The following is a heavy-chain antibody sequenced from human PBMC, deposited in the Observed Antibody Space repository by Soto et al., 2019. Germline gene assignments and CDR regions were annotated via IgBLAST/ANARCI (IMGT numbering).Heavy chain of an antibody. D-gene: IGHD4-17*01. J-gene: IGHJ3*02. CDR2: VYDTDGI. CDR3: ATWRLREHAYDI. Sequence: DVQLVESGGGLIQPGGSLRLSCEASGLTVTGKKYVAWVRQAPGKALEWVSGVYDTDGIYYADSVKGRFTSSRDNSKTIVYLEMNSLTPDDTAVYYCATWRLREHAYDIWGLGTTVTVSS. CDR1: GLTVTGKKY. V-gene: IGHV3-53*01.